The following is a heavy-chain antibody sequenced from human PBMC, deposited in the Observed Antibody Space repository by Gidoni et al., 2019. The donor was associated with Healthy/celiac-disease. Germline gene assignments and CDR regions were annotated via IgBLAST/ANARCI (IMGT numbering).Heavy chain of an antibody. CDR1: GFTFSSYS. CDR3: ARTGLELDFDY. V-gene: IGHV3-21*01. D-gene: IGHD1-7*01. CDR2: ISSSSSYI. J-gene: IGHJ4*02. Sequence: EVQLVESGGGLVKPGGSLSISCAASGFTFSSYSRNWVRQAPGKGLEWVSSISSSSSYIYYADSVKGRFTSSRDNAKNSLYLQMNSLRAEDTAVYYCARTGLELDFDYWGQGTLVTVSS.